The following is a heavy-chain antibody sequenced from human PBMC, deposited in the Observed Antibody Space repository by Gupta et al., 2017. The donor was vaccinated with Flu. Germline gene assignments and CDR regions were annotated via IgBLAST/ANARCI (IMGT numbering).Heavy chain of an antibody. D-gene: IGHD6-19*01. CDR3: ARLLFSNGCFHY. CDR1: GASLSISSYY. CDR2: IYSGGRT. J-gene: IGHJ4*02. V-gene: IGHV4-39*01. Sequence: QLQLQESGPGLVKPSETLSPTCTVSGASLSISSYYWGWIRQPPGKGLEWIGSIYSGGRTYYNPALESRATISVDTSKRLFSLKVASVTAADTAVYYCARLLFSNGCFHYWGQGTLVRVSS.